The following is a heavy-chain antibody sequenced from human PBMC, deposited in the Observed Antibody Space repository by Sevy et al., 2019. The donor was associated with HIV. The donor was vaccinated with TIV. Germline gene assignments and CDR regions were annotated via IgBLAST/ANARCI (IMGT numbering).Heavy chain of an antibody. D-gene: IGHD2-2*01. J-gene: IGHJ4*02. V-gene: IGHV3-23*01. CDR1: GFIFSTYA. Sequence: GGSLRLSCAASGFIFSTYAMSWVRQAPGKGLECVSAISGSGGSTYYADSVKGRFTISRDTSKNTRYLQMNSLRAEDTAVYYCAKDPALYCSSTSCSIYWGQGTLVTVSS. CDR3: AKDPALYCSSTSCSIY. CDR2: ISGSGGST.